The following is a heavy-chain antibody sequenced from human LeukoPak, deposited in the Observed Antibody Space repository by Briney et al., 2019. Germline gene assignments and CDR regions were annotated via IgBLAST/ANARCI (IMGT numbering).Heavy chain of an antibody. CDR3: ARHYGP. CDR2: IYDSGST. Sequence: SESLSLTRSVAAGSIRSSNDYWGWIRQPPGKGLEWIGSIYDSGSTYYNPSLKSRVTISVDTFKNQFSLKLNSVTAADTAVYYCARHYGPWGQGTLVTVSS. CDR1: AGSIRSSNDY. D-gene: IGHD3-10*01. V-gene: IGHV4-39*01. J-gene: IGHJ5*02.